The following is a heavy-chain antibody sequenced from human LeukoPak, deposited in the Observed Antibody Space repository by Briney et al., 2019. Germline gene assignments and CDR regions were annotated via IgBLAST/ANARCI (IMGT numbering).Heavy chain of an antibody. CDR3: ARESTYYDFWSGYLNPRRNNWFDP. V-gene: IGHV3-74*01. CDR1: GFTFSSYW. Sequence: GGSLRLSCAASGFTFSSYWMHWVRQAPGKGLVWVSRINSDGSSTSYADSVKGRFTISRDNAKNSLYLQMNSLRAEDMAVYYCARESTYYDFWSGYLNPRRNNWFDPWGRGTLVTVSS. D-gene: IGHD3-3*01. J-gene: IGHJ5*02. CDR2: INSDGSST.